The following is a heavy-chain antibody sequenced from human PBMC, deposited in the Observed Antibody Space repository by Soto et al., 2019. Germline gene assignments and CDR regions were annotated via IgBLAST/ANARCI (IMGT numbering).Heavy chain of an antibody. D-gene: IGHD1-26*01. CDR2: ISGSGGST. J-gene: IGHJ4*02. CDR3: AKVKLGATMRNRVFDY. V-gene: IGHV3-23*01. Sequence: GAPSISCAASGFTFSSYAMSWVRQTPGKGLEWVSAISGSGGSTYYADSVKGRFTISRDNSKNTLYLQMNSLRAEDTAVYYCAKVKLGATMRNRVFDYWGQGTLVTVSS. CDR1: GFTFSSYA.